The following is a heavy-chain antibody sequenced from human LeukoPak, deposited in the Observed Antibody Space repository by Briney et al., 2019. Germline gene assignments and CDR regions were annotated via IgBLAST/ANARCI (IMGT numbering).Heavy chain of an antibody. CDR2: ISSSSSYI. Sequence: PGGSLRLSCATSGFTFKNYAMNWVRQAPGKGLEWVSSISSSSSYIYYADSVKGRFTISRDNAKNSLYLQMNSLRAEDTAVYYCARAGGGAWGNWFDPWGQGTLVTVSS. CDR1: GFTFKNYA. V-gene: IGHV3-21*01. D-gene: IGHD2-21*01. CDR3: ARAGGGAWGNWFDP. J-gene: IGHJ5*02.